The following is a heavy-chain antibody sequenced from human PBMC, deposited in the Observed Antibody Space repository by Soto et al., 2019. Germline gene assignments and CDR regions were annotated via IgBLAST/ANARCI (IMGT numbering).Heavy chain of an antibody. Sequence: QVQLVQSGGEVKKPGASVKVSCQASGYTFTSYGISWVRQAPGQGLEWMGWISVYNGKTNYAQKFQGRVTMTIDTSTTTADLEVRSLRFDDTAVYYCTRASYCSSPSCYNHYYYGMDIWGQGTTVTVSS. D-gene: IGHD2-2*02. CDR3: TRASYCSSPSCYNHYYYGMDI. CDR2: ISVYNGKT. V-gene: IGHV1-18*04. CDR1: GYTFTSYG. J-gene: IGHJ6*01.